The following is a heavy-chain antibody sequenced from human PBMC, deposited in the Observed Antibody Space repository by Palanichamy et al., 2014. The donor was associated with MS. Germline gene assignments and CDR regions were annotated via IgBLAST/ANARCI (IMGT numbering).Heavy chain of an antibody. Sequence: QVQLQESGPGLVKPSQTLSLTCTVSGGSISSGDYYWSWIRQPPGKGLEWIGYIYYSGSTYYNPSLKSRVTISVDTSKNQFSLKLSSVTAADTAVYYCARAVRYSSGWYGAFDIWGQGTMVTVSS. CDR1: GGSISSGDYY. D-gene: IGHD6-19*01. CDR3: ARAVRYSSGWYGAFDI. V-gene: IGHV4-30-4*01. J-gene: IGHJ3*02. CDR2: IYYSGST.